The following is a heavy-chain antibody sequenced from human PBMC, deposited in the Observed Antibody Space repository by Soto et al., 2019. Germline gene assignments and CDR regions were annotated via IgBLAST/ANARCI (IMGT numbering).Heavy chain of an antibody. V-gene: IGHV4-31*03. J-gene: IGHJ4*02. CDR2: IYYSGST. Sequence: SETLSLTCTVSGGSISSGGYYWSWIRQHPGKGLEWIGYIYYSGSTYYNPSLRRRVTISVDTSKDQFSLKLSSVTDADTAVYYCARVDGYNYLSFDYWGQGTLVPVYS. CDR3: ARVDGYNYLSFDY. D-gene: IGHD5-12*01. CDR1: GGSISSGGYY.